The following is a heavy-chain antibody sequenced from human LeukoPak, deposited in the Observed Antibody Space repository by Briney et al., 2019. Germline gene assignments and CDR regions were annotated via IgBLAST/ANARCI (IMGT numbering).Heavy chain of an antibody. CDR3: GRSMETTVRPNYYYAMDV. V-gene: IGHV3-48*04. CDR2: IGSSSVTI. CDR1: GFTFSSYT. Sequence: GGSLRLSCAASGFTFSSYTMNWVRQAPGKGLEWVSYIGSSSVTIYYADSVKGRFTISRDNSKNSLFLQMNNLRTEDTALYYCGRSMETTVRPNYYYAMDVGGQGTTVTVS. J-gene: IGHJ6*02. D-gene: IGHD1/OR15-1a*01.